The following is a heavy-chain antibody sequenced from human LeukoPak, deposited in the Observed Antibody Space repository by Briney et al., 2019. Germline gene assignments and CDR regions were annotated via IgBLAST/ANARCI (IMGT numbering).Heavy chain of an antibody. D-gene: IGHD1-26*01. J-gene: IGHJ3*02. CDR3: ARDLWVRWEPDVGAFDI. CDR1: GDSVSSNSAA. V-gene: IGHV6-1*01. CDR2: TYYRSKWYN. Sequence: SQTLSLTCAISGDSVSSNSAAWNWIRQSPSRGLEWLGRTYYRSKWYNDYAVSVKSRITVNPDTSKNQFSLQLNSVTPEDTAVYYCARDLWVRWEPDVGAFDIWGQGTMVTVSS.